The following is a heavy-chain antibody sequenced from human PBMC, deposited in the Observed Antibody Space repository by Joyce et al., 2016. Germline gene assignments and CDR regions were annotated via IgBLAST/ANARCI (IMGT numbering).Heavy chain of an antibody. V-gene: IGHV3-53*01. J-gene: IGHJ4*02. CDR1: GFTVSNNY. CDR2: IYSGGDT. Sequence: EVQLVESGGGLIQPGGSLRLSCAASGFTVSNNYMTGVRQAPGKGLGWVSFIYSGGDTYYADSVKGRFTISRDKNTLYLQMNSLRVEDTAVYYCARVPGFHWGQGTLVTVSS. CDR3: ARVPGFH.